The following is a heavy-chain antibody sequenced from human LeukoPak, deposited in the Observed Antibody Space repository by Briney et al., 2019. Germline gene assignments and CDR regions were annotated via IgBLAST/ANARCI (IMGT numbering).Heavy chain of an antibody. D-gene: IGHD3-3*01. CDR3: ARAGGFYRPLDY. V-gene: IGHV4-59*01. CDR2: IYYIGST. J-gene: IGHJ4*02. Sequence: PSETLSLTCTVSGGSISSYYWSWIRQPPGKGLEWIGYIYYIGSTKYNPSLKSRLTITVDTSKNQFSLNLSSVTAADTAVYYCARAGGFYRPLDYSGQGTLVTVSS. CDR1: GGSISSYY.